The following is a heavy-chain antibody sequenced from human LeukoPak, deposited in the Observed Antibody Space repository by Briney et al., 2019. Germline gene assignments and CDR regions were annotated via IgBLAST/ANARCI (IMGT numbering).Heavy chain of an antibody. CDR2: ISFDGSKR. CDR3: AKSIGAVGDY. V-gene: IGHV3-30*18. J-gene: IGHJ4*02. CDR1: GFTFNSSG. Sequence: GGSLRLSCAASGFTFNSSGMHWVRQAPGKGLEWVAMISFDGSKRYYADSAKGRFTVSRDNSKNTLYLQMSSLRAEETAVYFCAKSIGAVGDYWGQGTLVTVSS. D-gene: IGHD6-13*01.